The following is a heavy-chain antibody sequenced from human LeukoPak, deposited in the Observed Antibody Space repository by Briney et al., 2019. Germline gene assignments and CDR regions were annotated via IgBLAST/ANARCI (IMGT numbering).Heavy chain of an antibody. CDR2: ISSSGSTI. CDR1: GFTVNSDY. V-gene: IGHV3-11*01. CDR3: AGGVTVTNA. J-gene: IGHJ5*02. Sequence: PGGSLRLSCAASGFTVNSDYMSWIRQAPGKGLEWVSYISSSGSTIYYADSVKGRFTISRDNAKNSLYLQMNSLRAEDTAVYYCAGGVTVTNAWGQGTLVTVSS. D-gene: IGHD4-17*01.